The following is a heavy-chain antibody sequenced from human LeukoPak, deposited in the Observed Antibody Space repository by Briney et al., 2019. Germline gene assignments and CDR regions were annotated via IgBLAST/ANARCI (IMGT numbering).Heavy chain of an antibody. D-gene: IGHD1-20*01. V-gene: IGHV4-59*01. CDR3: ARVGNWNDGWFDP. Sequence: SETLSLTCTVSGGSLSSYYWSWVRQPPGKGLEWIGYIYYSGSTNYNPSLKSRVTISVDTSKNQFYLKLSSVTAADTAVYYCARVGNWNDGWFDPWGQGTLVTVSS. J-gene: IGHJ5*02. CDR2: IYYSGST. CDR1: GGSLSSYY.